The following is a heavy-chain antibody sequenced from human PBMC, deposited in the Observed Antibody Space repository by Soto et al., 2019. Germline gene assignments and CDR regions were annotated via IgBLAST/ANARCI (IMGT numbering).Heavy chain of an antibody. V-gene: IGHV3-66*01. Sequence: GGSLRLSCAASGFTVSSNYMSWVRQAPGKGLEWVSVIYSGGSTYYADSVKGRFTISRDNSKNTLYLQMNSLRAEDTAVYYCAGNIVATTGGAVWGKGTTVTVSS. D-gene: IGHD5-12*01. CDR2: IYSGGST. CDR3: AGNIVATTGGAV. J-gene: IGHJ6*04. CDR1: GFTVSSNY.